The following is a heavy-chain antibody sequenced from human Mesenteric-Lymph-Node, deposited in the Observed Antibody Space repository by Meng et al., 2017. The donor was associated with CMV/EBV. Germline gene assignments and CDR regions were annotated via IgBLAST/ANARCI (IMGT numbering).Heavy chain of an antibody. CDR1: GLTFSAQT. CDR3: ARNPGTDAFDI. CDR2: ISTSSTYI. D-gene: IGHD3-10*01. V-gene: IGHV3-21*01. J-gene: IGHJ3*02. Sequence: GGSLRLSCAASGLTFSAQTMNWVRQAPGKGLEWVSSISTSSTYIYYADSVKGRFTISRDDAKNSLYLQMNSLRAEDTALYYCARNPGTDAFDIWGQGVMVTVSS.